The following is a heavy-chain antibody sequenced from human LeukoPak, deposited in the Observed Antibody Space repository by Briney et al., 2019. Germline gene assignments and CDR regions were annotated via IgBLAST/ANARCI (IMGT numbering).Heavy chain of an antibody. CDR2: ISYDERNK. D-gene: IGHD5-24*01. Sequence: PGGSLRLSCAASGFSFSNYAMHWVRQAPGKGLEWVALISYDERNKYYADSVKGRFTISTDNSKNTLYLQMNSLRPEDTAVYYCAREGRRWLQCSFDYWGQGTLVTVSS. CDR3: AREGRRWLQCSFDY. J-gene: IGHJ4*02. CDR1: GFSFSNYA. V-gene: IGHV3-30-3*01.